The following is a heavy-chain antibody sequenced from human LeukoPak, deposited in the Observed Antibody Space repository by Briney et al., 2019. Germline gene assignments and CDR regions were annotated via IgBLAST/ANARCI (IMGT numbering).Heavy chain of an antibody. D-gene: IGHD1-26*01. CDR2: IRYDGSTE. CDR3: ARDLFSGTYHEDF. J-gene: IGHJ4*02. CDR1: RFTFSNYG. V-gene: IGHV3-30*02. Sequence: GGSLRLSCAASRFTFSNYGMHWVRQAPGKGLEWVAFIRYDGSTEFYAEAVKGRFTISRDDAKNSLYLQMNSLRGEDTAVYYCARDLFSGTYHEDFWGQGTLVIVSS.